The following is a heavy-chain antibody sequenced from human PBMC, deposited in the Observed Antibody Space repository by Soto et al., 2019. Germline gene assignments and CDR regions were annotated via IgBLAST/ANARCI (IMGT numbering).Heavy chain of an antibody. D-gene: IGHD3-9*01. V-gene: IGHV3-21*01. Sequence: EVQLVESGGGLVKSGGSLTLSCEASGFSFDYFGMTWVRQAPGKGLEWVSFISSSASYIYYADSVKGRFTVSRDNAKKSLNLQMNSLRAEVTAVYYCARSRSHWLASDSWGQVTLVTVSA. CDR3: ARSRSHWLASDS. J-gene: IGHJ4*02. CDR2: ISSSASYI. CDR1: GFSFDYFG.